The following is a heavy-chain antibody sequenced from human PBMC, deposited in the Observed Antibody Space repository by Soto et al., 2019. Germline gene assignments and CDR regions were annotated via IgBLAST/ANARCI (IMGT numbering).Heavy chain of an antibody. D-gene: IGHD2-2*01. CDR3: AKPNLFCSSTSCYDY. CDR1: GFTFSNYA. Sequence: HPGGSLRLSCSTSGFTFSNYAMSWVRQAPGKGLEWVSVISGSGGTTYYADSVKGRFTISRDNSQNTLYLQMNNLRAEDTALYYCAKPNLFCSSTSCYDYWGQGTLVTVSS. V-gene: IGHV3-23*01. J-gene: IGHJ4*02. CDR2: ISGSGGTT.